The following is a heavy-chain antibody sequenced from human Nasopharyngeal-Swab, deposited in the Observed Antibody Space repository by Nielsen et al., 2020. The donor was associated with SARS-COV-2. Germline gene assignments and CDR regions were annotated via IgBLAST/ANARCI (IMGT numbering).Heavy chain of an antibody. V-gene: IGHV3-13*01. D-gene: IGHD4-23*01. CDR3: ASGTVTLLHY. J-gene: IGHJ4*02. Sequence: GGSLRLSCAASGFTFSSYDMHWVRQATGKGLEWVSAIGTAGDTYYPGSVKGRFTISRENARNSLYLQMNSLRAEDTAVYYCASGTVTLLHYWGQGTLVTVSS. CDR1: GFTFSSYD. CDR2: IGTAGDT.